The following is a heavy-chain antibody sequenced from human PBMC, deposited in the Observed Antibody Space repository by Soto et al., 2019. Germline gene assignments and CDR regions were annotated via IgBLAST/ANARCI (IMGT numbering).Heavy chain of an antibody. CDR1: GGSISSSSYY. Sequence: PSETLSLTCTVSGGSISSSSYYWGWIRQPPGKGLEWIGSIYYSGSTYYNPSLKSRVTISVDTSKNQFSLKLSSVTAADTAVYYCARHSLNYYGSGSYKSYGMDVWGQGTTVTVSS. D-gene: IGHD3-10*01. V-gene: IGHV4-39*01. J-gene: IGHJ6*02. CDR2: IYYSGST. CDR3: ARHSLNYYGSGSYKSYGMDV.